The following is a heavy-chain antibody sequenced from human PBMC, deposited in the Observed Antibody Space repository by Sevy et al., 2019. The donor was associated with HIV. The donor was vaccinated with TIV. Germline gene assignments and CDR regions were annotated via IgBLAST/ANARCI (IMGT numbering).Heavy chain of an antibody. CDR2: ISGSGGST. J-gene: IGHJ4*02. Sequence: GGSLRLSCAASGFTFSSYAMSWVRQAPGKGLEWVSAISGSGGSTYYADSAKGRFTISRDNSKNTLYLQMNSLRAEDTAVYYCAKNGAVPAATLRYFDWLFDYWGQGTLVTVSS. V-gene: IGHV3-23*01. CDR3: AKNGAVPAATLRYFDWLFDY. D-gene: IGHD3-9*01. CDR1: GFTFSSYA.